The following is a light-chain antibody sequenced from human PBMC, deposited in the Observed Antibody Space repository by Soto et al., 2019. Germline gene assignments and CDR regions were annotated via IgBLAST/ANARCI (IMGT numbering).Light chain of an antibody. Sequence: QSALTQPASASGSPGQSITISCTGTSSDVGYYNYVSWYQQHPGKAPKLMISEVTTRPSGVSDRFSGSKSGNTASLTISGLQAEDEAHYYCSSYTTAYTQVFGGGTKLTVL. CDR1: SSDVGYYNY. CDR3: SSYTTAYTQV. J-gene: IGLJ3*02. V-gene: IGLV2-14*01. CDR2: EVT.